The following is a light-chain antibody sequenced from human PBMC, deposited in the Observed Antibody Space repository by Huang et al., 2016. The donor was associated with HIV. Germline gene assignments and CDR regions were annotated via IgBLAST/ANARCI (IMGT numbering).Light chain of an antibody. CDR2: GAS. Sequence: EIVMTQSPATLSVSPGERATLSCRASQSVSSNLAWYQQKPGQAPRRLIYGASTRATGIPARFSGSGSGTEFTLTISSLQSEDFAVYYCQQYNNWPPGLTCGGGTKVEIK. CDR3: QQYNNWPPGLT. V-gene: IGKV3-15*01. CDR1: QSVSSN. J-gene: IGKJ4*01.